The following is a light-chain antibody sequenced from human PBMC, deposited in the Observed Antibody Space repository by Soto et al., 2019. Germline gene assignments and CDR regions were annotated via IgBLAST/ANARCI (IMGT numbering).Light chain of an antibody. CDR2: GAS. J-gene: IGKJ4*01. Sequence: EIVMTQSPATLSVSPLERATLSCRASQSVSSNLAWYQQKPGQAPRLLIYGASTRATGIPARFSGSGSGTEFTLTISSLQSEDFAVYYCQQYNNWPPGLTFGGGTKVDIK. CDR3: QQYNNWPPGLT. V-gene: IGKV3-15*01. CDR1: QSVSSN.